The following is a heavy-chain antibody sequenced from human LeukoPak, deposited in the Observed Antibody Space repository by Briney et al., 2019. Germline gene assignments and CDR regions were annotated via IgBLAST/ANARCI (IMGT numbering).Heavy chain of an antibody. CDR1: GFTFSSYW. CDR3: ARSWYCSSTSCYTTGDAFDI. D-gene: IGHD2-2*02. CDR2: IKQDGSEK. J-gene: IGHJ3*02. V-gene: IGHV3-7*01. Sequence: GGSLRLSCAASGFTFSSYWMSWVRQAPGKGLECVANIKQDGSEKYYVDSVKGRFTISRDNAKNSLYLQMNSLRAEDTAVYYCARSWYCSSTSCYTTGDAFDIWGQGTMVTVSS.